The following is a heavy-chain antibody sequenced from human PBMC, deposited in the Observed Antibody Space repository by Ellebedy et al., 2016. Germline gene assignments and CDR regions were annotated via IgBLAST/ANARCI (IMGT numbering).Heavy chain of an antibody. D-gene: IGHD3-22*01. CDR3: TSGPHYYDSSGSSQRAFDY. J-gene: IGHJ4*02. V-gene: IGHV3-49*03. CDR1: GFTFGDYT. CDR2: ITSKASGGST. Sequence: GGSLRLSCTASGFTFGDYTMSWFRQTPGEGLEWVGFITSKASGGSTEYAASVKGRFTFSRDDSKSIAYLQMNNLKTEDTAVYYCTSGPHYYDSSGSSQRAFDYWGQGTLVTVSS.